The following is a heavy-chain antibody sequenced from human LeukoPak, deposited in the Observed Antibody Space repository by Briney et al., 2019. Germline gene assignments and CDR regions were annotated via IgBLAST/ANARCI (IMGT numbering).Heavy chain of an antibody. V-gene: IGHV1-58*01. CDR3: AAVDVTLILQLAFNI. CDR1: GFTFNNSA. D-gene: IGHD3-22*01. Sequence: ASVKVSCKASGFTFNNSAVQWVRQARGQRLEWIGWIVVGSGNTNYAQKFQERVTITRDMSTSTAYMELSSLRSEDTAVYYCAAVDVTLILQLAFNIWGQGTMVTVSS. J-gene: IGHJ3*02. CDR2: IVVGSGNT.